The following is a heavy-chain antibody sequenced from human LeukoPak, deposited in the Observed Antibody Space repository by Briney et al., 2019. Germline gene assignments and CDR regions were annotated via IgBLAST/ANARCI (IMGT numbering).Heavy chain of an antibody. CDR2: IYYSGST. D-gene: IGHD6-6*01. CDR3: ADSYSSSSPFGY. Sequence: SETLSLTCTVSGASISSSIYYWGWIRQPPGKGLEWIGTIYYSGSTYYNPSLKSRVTISVDTSKNQFSLKLSSVTAADTAVYYCADSYSSSSPFGYWGQGTLVTVSS. V-gene: IGHV4-39*01. J-gene: IGHJ4*02. CDR1: GASISSSIYY.